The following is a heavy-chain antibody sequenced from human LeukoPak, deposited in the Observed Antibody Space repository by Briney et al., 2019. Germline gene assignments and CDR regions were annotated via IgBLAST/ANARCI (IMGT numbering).Heavy chain of an antibody. CDR3: ARGQFWSGYSI. Sequence: SETLSLTCTVSGYSISSGYYWGWIRQPPGKGLEWIGSIYHSESTYYNPSLKSRVTISVDTSKNQFSLKLSSVTAADTAVYYCARGQFWSGYSIWGQGTLVTVSS. CDR2: IYHSEST. J-gene: IGHJ4*02. D-gene: IGHD3-3*02. V-gene: IGHV4-38-2*02. CDR1: GYSISSGYY.